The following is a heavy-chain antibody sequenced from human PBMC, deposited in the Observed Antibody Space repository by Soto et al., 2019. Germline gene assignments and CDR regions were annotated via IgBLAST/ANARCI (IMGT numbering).Heavy chain of an antibody. CDR2: IKFDGSEK. Sequence: GGSLRLSCAASGFTFSDYWMSWVRQAPGKGPEWVANIKFDGSEKQYVDSVKGRFSISRDNSRNSLFLQMNSLRAGDTAVYYCVKDGGYCSSTTCYSPRNHYFDSWGQGTLVTVS. D-gene: IGHD2-2*01. J-gene: IGHJ4*02. CDR1: GFTFSDYW. V-gene: IGHV3-7*03. CDR3: VKDGGYCSSTTCYSPRNHYFDS.